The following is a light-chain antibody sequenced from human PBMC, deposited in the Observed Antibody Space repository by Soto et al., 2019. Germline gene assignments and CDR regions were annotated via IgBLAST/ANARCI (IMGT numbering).Light chain of an antibody. Sequence: DIQMTQSPSSLSASLGDRVTITCRASQGIGVYLAWFQQKPGNVPKLLIYAASTLQSGVPSRFSGSGSGKDFTLTISSLQPEDVETYYCQKYNSAPLPFGGGTKVEIK. J-gene: IGKJ4*01. V-gene: IGKV1-27*01. CDR3: QKYNSAPLP. CDR1: QGIGVY. CDR2: AAS.